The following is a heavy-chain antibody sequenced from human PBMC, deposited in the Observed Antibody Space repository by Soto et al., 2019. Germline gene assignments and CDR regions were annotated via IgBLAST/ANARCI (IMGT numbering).Heavy chain of an antibody. CDR2: ISAYNGNT. CDR1: GYTFASYG. Sequence: QVQLVQSGAEVKKPGASVKVSCKASGYTFASYGISWVRQPPGQGLEWMGWISAYNGNTNYAQKLQGRVTMTTDTSTSTAYMELRSPRADDTAVYYWASDGDRVAAAVEWGQGTQVSVSS. J-gene: IGHJ4*02. V-gene: IGHV1-18*01. CDR3: ASDGDRVAAAVE. D-gene: IGHD6-13*01.